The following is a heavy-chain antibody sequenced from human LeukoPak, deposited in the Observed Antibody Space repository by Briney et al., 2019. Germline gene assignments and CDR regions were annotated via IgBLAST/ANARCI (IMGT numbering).Heavy chain of an antibody. CDR2: INSDGSST. J-gene: IGHJ3*02. D-gene: IGHD2-2*01. CDR3: SRGVVVVPAAPDAFDI. CDR1: GFTFSSYW. Sequence: GGSLRLSCAASGFTFSSYWMHRVRHAPGKGLVWVSRINSDGSSTSYADSVKGRFTISRDNAKNTLYLQMNSLRAEDTAVYYCSRGVVVVPAAPDAFDIWGQGTMVTVSS. V-gene: IGHV3-74*01.